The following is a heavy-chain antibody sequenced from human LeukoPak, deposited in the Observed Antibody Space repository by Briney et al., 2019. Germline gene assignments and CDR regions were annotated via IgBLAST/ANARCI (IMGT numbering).Heavy chain of an antibody. V-gene: IGHV3-53*01. D-gene: IGHD3-22*01. J-gene: IGHJ6*02. Sequence: XXSLRLSCAASGFTVSSNYMSWVRQAPGKGLEWVSVIYSGGSTYYADSAKGRFTISRDNSKNTLYLQMNSLRAEDTAVYYCARVHYDSSGYQFLYGMDVWGQGTTVTVSS. CDR1: GFTVSSNY. CDR2: IYSGGST. CDR3: ARVHYDSSGYQFLYGMDV.